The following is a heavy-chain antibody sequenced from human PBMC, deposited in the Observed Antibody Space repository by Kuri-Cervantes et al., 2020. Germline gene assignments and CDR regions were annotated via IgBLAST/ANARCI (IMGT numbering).Heavy chain of an antibody. Sequence: SETLSLTCAVSGGSISSGGYSWSWIRQPPGKGLEWIGYIYHSGSTYYNPSLKSRVTISVDTSKNQFSLKLSSVTAADTAVYYCARALSLGWHYFDYWGQGTLVTVSS. CDR1: GGSISSGGYS. CDR3: ARALSLGWHYFDY. CDR2: IYHSGST. V-gene: IGHV4-30-2*01. D-gene: IGHD2-15*01. J-gene: IGHJ4*02.